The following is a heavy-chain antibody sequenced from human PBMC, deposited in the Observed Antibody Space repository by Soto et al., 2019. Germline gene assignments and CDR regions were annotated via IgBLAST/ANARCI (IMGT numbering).Heavy chain of an antibody. D-gene: IGHD3-22*01. J-gene: IGHJ2*01. Sequence: ESGGGLIQPGGSLSLSCAASGFPVGRNSMSWFRQPPGKGLEWVSSFYSDGGTHYADSVKGRFTISRDNSKNTLYLQMNSLRAEDTAVYYCARSSDSSGHNGYFDLWGRGTLVTVSS. CDR1: GFPVGRNS. CDR2: FYSDGGT. V-gene: IGHV3-53*01. CDR3: ARSSDSSGHNGYFDL.